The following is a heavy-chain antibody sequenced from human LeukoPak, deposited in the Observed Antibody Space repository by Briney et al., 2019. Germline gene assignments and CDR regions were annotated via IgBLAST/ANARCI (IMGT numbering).Heavy chain of an antibody. CDR1: GFTFSSYW. Sequence: PSGGSLRLSCAASGFTFSSYWMSWVRQAPGKGLEWVSAISGSGGSTYYADSVKGRFTISRDNSKNTLYLQMNSLRAEDTAVYYCAKDIGAWTTPYPFDYWGQGTLVTVSS. V-gene: IGHV3-23*01. J-gene: IGHJ4*02. CDR2: ISGSGGST. CDR3: AKDIGAWTTPYPFDY. D-gene: IGHD4-17*01.